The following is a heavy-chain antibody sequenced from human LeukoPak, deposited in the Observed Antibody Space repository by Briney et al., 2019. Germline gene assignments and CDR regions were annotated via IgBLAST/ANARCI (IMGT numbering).Heavy chain of an antibody. CDR1: GLTFDDYA. CDR2: ISWNSGSI. Sequence: PGGSLRLSCAASGLTFDDYAMHWVRQAPGKGLEWVSGISWNSGSIGYADSVKGRFTFSRDNSKNTLSLQMNSLRPDDTAVYYCAKFSYGDYVAWGQGTLVIVSS. D-gene: IGHD4-17*01. CDR3: AKFSYGDYVA. V-gene: IGHV3-9*01. J-gene: IGHJ5*02.